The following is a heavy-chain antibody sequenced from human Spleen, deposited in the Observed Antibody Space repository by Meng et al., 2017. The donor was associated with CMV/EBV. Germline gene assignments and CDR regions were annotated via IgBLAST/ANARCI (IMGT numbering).Heavy chain of an antibody. CDR2: ISNDGRNE. D-gene: IGHD2-21*01. J-gene: IGHJ6*02. V-gene: IGHV3-30*03. Sequence: GGSLRLSCEASGFSFSTYGMHWVRQAPGKGLEWVALISNDGRNEYYADSVEGRFTISRDNSKNTLYLQMNSLRAEDTAVYYCARGGFGRGVTIPFYGMDVWGQGTTVTVSS. CDR3: ARGGFGRGVTIPFYGMDV. CDR1: GFSFSTYG.